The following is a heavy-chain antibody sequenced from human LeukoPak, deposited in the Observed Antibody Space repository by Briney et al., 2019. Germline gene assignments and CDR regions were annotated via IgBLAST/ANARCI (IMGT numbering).Heavy chain of an antibody. J-gene: IGHJ5*02. Sequence: SETLSHTCTVSGGSISSYYWSWIRQPPGKGLEWIGYIYYSGNNNYNPSLKSRVTISVETSKNQFSLKLSSVTAADTAVYYCAREAVIAAAGTGGLNWFDPWGQGTLVTVSS. CDR3: AREAVIAAAGTGGLNWFDP. CDR1: GGSISSYY. CDR2: IYYSGNN. D-gene: IGHD6-13*01. V-gene: IGHV4-59*01.